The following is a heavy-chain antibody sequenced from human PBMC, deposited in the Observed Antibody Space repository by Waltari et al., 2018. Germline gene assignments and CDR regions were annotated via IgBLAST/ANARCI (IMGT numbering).Heavy chain of an antibody. CDR3: ASWIAAAGGNWFDP. CDR1: GGSISSYY. CDR2: IYYRGST. J-gene: IGHJ5*02. D-gene: IGHD6-13*01. Sequence: QVQLQESGPGLVKPSETLSLTCTVSGGSISSYYWSWIRQPPGKGLEWIGYIYYRGSTTYNPSLKRRVTISVDTSKNQFSLKLGSVAAADTAVYYCASWIAAAGGNWFDPWGQGTLVTVSS. V-gene: IGHV4-59*01.